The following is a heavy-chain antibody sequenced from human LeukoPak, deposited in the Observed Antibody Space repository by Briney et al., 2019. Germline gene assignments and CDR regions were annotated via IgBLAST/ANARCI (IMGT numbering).Heavy chain of an antibody. CDR2: IWYEGSNK. CDR3: VRDLGYCSGGSCYSRYYYGMDV. D-gene: IGHD2-15*01. CDR1: GFTFSSYG. J-gene: IGHJ6*04. Sequence: GGSLRLSCAASGFTFSSYGMHWVRQAPGKGLEWVAVIWYEGSNKYYADSVKGRFTISRDNSKNTPYLQMNSLRAEDTAVYYCVRDLGYCSGGSCYSRYYYGMDVWGKGTTVTVSS. V-gene: IGHV3-33*01.